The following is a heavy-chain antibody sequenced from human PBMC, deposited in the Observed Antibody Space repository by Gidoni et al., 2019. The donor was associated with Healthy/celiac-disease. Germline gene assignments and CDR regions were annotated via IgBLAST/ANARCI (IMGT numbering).Heavy chain of an antibody. V-gene: IGHV1-69*06. Sequence: QVQLVQSGAEVKKPGSSVKVSCKASGGTFSSYAISWVRQAPGQGLEWMGGIIPNFGTANYAQKFQGRVTITADKSTSTAYMELSSLRSEDTAVYYCAREGRYCSSTSCHELGPGVVAFDIWGQGTMVTVSS. J-gene: IGHJ3*02. D-gene: IGHD2-2*01. CDR1: GGTFSSYA. CDR2: IIPNFGTA. CDR3: AREGRYCSSTSCHELGPGVVAFDI.